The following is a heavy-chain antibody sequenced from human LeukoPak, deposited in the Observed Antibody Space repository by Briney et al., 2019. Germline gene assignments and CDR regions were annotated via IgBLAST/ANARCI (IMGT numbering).Heavy chain of an antibody. CDR2: IDFGGRII. D-gene: IGHD1-1*01. CDR3: ARGIGLERRYFQFDY. CDR1: GFTFSSYE. Sequence: TGGSLRLSCVASGFTFSSYEMIWLRQVPGKALEWVAYIDFGGRIINYADHVKVRFTISRDNAKDLVYLQMNSLRAEDTAVYYWARGIGLERRYFQFDYWGQGILVTVSS. V-gene: IGHV3-48*03. J-gene: IGHJ4*02.